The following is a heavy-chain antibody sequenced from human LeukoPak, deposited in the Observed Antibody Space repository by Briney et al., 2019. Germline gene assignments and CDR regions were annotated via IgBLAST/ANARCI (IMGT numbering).Heavy chain of an antibody. CDR1: GGSVSSSSYF. V-gene: IGHV4-39*01. CDR3: ANIPRGTMYHAWYSAL. D-gene: IGHD1-7*01. Sequence: SETLSLTCTVSGGSVSSSSYFWGWIRQPPGKGLEWIGSIYYSGSTYHNLSLKSRVTISVDTSKNQFSLRLSSVTAADTAVYYCANIPRGTMYHAWYSALWGRGTLVTVSS. J-gene: IGHJ2*01. CDR2: IYYSGST.